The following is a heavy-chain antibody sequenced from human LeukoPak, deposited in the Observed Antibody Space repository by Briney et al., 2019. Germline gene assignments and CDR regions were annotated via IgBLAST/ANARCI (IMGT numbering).Heavy chain of an antibody. V-gene: IGHV3-30*03. CDR1: GFTFSSYG. J-gene: IGHJ6*02. Sequence: GRSLRLSCAASGFTFSSYGMHWVRQAPGKGLEWVAVIPYDGSNKYYADSVKGRFTISRDNSKNTLYLQMNSLRAEDTAVYYCARDYIVVVVAATPPVGMDVWGQGTTVTVSS. CDR2: IPYDGSNK. D-gene: IGHD2-15*01. CDR3: ARDYIVVVVAATPPVGMDV.